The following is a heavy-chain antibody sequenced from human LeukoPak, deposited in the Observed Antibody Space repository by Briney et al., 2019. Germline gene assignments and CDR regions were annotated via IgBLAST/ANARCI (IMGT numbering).Heavy chain of an antibody. V-gene: IGHV4-39*02. CDR3: ARARKQQLYFDAFDI. CDR1: GGSISSSSYY. Sequence: SETLSLTCTVSGGSISSSSYYWGWIRQPPGKGLEWIGSIYYSGSTYYNPSLKSRVTISVDTSKNHFSLKLSSVTAADTAVYYCARARKQQLYFDAFDIWGQGTMVTVSS. J-gene: IGHJ3*02. D-gene: IGHD6-13*01. CDR2: IYYSGST.